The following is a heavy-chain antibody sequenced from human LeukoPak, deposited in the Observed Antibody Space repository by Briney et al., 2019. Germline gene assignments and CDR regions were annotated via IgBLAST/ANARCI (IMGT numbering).Heavy chain of an antibody. CDR3: ARDRVADYDYVWGSYRYKERGFDY. CDR1: GFTFSSYS. Sequence: GGSLRLSCAASGFTFSSYSMNWVRQAPGKGLEWVSSISSSSSYIYYADSVKGRFTISRDNAKNSLYLQMNSLRAEDTAVYYCARDRVADYDYVWGSYRYKERGFDYWGQGTLVTVSS. D-gene: IGHD3-16*02. CDR2: ISSSSSYI. V-gene: IGHV3-21*01. J-gene: IGHJ4*02.